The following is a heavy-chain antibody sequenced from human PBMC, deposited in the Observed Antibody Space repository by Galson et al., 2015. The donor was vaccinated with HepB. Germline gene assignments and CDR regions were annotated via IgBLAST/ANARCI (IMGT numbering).Heavy chain of an antibody. CDR1: GFTFSSYA. V-gene: IGHV3-23*01. D-gene: IGHD3-3*01. Sequence: SLRLSCAASGFTFSSYAMSWVRQAPGKGLEWVSSISGSGGSTYYADSVKGRFTISRDKSKNTQYLQMNSLRVEDTALYYCAKVHYDFWSAPPYFDYWGQGTLVTVSS. CDR2: ISGSGGST. J-gene: IGHJ4*02. CDR3: AKVHYDFWSAPPYFDY.